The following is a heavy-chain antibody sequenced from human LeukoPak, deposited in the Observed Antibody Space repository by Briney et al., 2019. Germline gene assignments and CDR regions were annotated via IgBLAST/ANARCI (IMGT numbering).Heavy chain of an antibody. CDR1: GGSISSNNW. V-gene: IGHV4-4*01. D-gene: IGHD1-26*01. CDR3: ARGLGSYSA. Sequence: PSGTLSLTCAVSGGSISSNNWWGWVRQPPGKGLEWIGEIYHSGSPNYNPSLKSRVTISVDKSRNHFSLNLSSVTAADTAVYCCARGLGSYSAWGQGTLVTVSS. CDR2: IYHSGSP. J-gene: IGHJ5*02.